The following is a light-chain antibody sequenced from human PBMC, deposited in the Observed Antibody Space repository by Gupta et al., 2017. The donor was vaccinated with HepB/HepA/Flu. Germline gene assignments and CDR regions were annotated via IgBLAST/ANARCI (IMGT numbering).Light chain of an antibody. CDR1: QSLLHSSGFHS. J-gene: IGKJ3*01. CDR3: VQALQTPFT. Sequence: DIVMTQSPLSLPVTPGEPASIYCRSSQSLLHSSGFHSLDWYLQKPGQSPQLLIYLGSYRASGVPDRFSGSGSGTDFTLNISRVEAEDVGIYYCVQALQTPFTFGPGTKVDI. V-gene: IGKV2-28*01. CDR2: LGS.